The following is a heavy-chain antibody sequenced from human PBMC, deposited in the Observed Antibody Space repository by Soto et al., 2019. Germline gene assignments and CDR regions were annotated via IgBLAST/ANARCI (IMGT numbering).Heavy chain of an antibody. D-gene: IGHD2-8*02. CDR1: GGSFTGYF. CDR3: APTPRLLVP. J-gene: IGHJ5*02. V-gene: IGHV4-34*02. CDR2: INDGGIT. Sequence: QAQLQQSGAGLLKPSETLSLTCTVSGGSFTGYFYSWIRQPPGKGLEWIGEINDGGITKYNPSLKSRVTMSADTAKKQFSLRLTSLTVADTAVYYCAPTPRLLVPWGQGSPVFVSS.